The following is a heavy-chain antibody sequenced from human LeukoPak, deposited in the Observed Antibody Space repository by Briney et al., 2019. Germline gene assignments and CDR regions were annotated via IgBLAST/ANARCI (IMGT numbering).Heavy chain of an antibody. J-gene: IGHJ4*02. D-gene: IGHD3-16*02. V-gene: IGHV3-15*01. CDR1: GFTFSNAW. Sequence: GGSLRLSWAASGFTFSNAWMSWVRQAPGKGLEWVGRIKSKTDGGTTDYAAPVKGRFTISRDDSKNTLYLQMNSLKTEDAAVYYCTTRFTITFGGVIADYWGQGTLVTVSS. CDR3: TTRFTITFGGVIADY. CDR2: IKSKTDGGTT.